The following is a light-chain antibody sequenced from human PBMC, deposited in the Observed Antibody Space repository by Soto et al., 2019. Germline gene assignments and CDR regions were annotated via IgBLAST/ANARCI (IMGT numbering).Light chain of an antibody. J-gene: IGLJ2*01. CDR2: DVS. CDR1: NDDVGAYNS. CDR3: SSYAGSVV. V-gene: IGLV2-11*01. Sequence: QSVLTQPRSVSGSPGQSVTISCTGSNDDVGAYNSVSWYRQHPGKAPKLIISDVSERPSGVPDRYSGSKSDNTASLTISGLQAEDEADYYCSSYAGSVVFGGGTKLTVL.